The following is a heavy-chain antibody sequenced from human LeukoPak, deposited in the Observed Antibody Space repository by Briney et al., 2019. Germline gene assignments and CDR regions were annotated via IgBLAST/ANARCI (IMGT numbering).Heavy chain of an antibody. D-gene: IGHD2-8*02. J-gene: IGHJ6*03. V-gene: IGHV5-51*01. CDR3: ARHEAGGGCYYYMDV. Sequence: LGESLRISCKGSGYSFTSYWIGWVRQMPGKGLEWMGIIYPGDSDTRYSPSFQGQVTISADKSISTAYLQWSSLKASDTAMYYCARHEAGGGCYYYMDVWGKGTTVTVSS. CDR1: GYSFTSYW. CDR2: IYPGDSDT.